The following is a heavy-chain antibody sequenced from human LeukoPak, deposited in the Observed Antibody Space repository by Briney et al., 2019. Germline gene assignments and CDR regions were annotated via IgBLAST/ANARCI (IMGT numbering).Heavy chain of an antibody. D-gene: IGHD6-19*01. CDR3: ARDGYSSGWYGIDY. CDR1: VYTFISYG. CDR2: ISPYNGNT. J-gene: IGHJ4*02. Sequence: GASVKDACKASVYTFISYGISRVRQAPGQGLEWMGWISPYNGNTNYAQKLQGRVTMTTDTSTSTAYMELRSLISDDTAVYYCARDGYSSGWYGIDYWGQGTLVTVSS. V-gene: IGHV1-18*04.